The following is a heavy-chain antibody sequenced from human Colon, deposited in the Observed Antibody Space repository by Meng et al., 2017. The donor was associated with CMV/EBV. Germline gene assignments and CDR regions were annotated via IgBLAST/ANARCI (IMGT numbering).Heavy chain of an antibody. Sequence: GGSLRLSCVASGYPFSSYAMSWVRQAPGKGLEWVSVIYSGGNTYYADSVKGRFTISRDNSKNTLYLQMNSLRAEDTAVYYCARMGLDYYYYGMDVWGQGTTVTVSS. CDR2: IYSGGNT. V-gene: IGHV3-53*01. CDR1: GYPFSSYA. D-gene: IGHD5-24*01. CDR3: ARMGLDYYYYGMDV. J-gene: IGHJ6*02.